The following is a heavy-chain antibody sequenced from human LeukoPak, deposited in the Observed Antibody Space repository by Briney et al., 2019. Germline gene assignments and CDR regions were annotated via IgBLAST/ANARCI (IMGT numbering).Heavy chain of an antibody. Sequence: SETLSLTCTVSGASITVDHWSWIRQPPGKELEFLGYILYTGGISYNPSLKSRVTISLDASKTQFSLMLNSVTAGDTAVYFCARHRYGIGADSWGQGILVTVSS. J-gene: IGHJ4*02. CDR1: GASITVDH. CDR2: ILYTGGI. CDR3: ARHRYGIGADS. V-gene: IGHV4-59*08. D-gene: IGHD3-3*01.